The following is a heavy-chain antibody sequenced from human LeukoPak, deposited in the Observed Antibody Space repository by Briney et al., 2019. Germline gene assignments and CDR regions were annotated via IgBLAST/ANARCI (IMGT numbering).Heavy chain of an antibody. V-gene: IGHV4-59*01. J-gene: IGHJ4*02. D-gene: IGHD6-6*01. CDR3: ARPSYSSSSFPLDY. CDR2: IYYSGST. CDR1: GGSISSYY. Sequence: PSETLSLTCTVSGGSISSYYWSWIRQPPGKGLEWIGYIYYSGSTNYNPSLKSRVTISVDTSKNQFSLKLSSVTAADTAVYYCARPSYSSSSFPLDYWGQGTLVTVSS.